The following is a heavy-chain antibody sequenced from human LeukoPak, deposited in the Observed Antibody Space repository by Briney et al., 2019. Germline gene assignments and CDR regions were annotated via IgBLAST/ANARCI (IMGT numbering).Heavy chain of an antibody. J-gene: IGHJ4*02. Sequence: ASVKVSCKASGYTFTSYGISWVRQAPGQGLEWMGWISGYNGNTHYAQNLQGRVTLTTDTSTSPAYMELRSLRSDDTAVYCCARGPYCSGGTCYSQYFDYWGQGTLVTVSS. D-gene: IGHD2-15*01. CDR3: ARGPYCSGGTCYSQYFDY. V-gene: IGHV1-18*01. CDR1: GYTFTSYG. CDR2: ISGYNGNT.